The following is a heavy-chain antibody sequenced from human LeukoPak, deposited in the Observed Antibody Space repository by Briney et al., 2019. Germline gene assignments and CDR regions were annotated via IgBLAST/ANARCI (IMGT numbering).Heavy chain of an antibody. CDR2: IYYSGST. CDR3: ARTYGSSGLGYFDL. CDR1: GGSISSYY. J-gene: IGHJ2*01. Sequence: SETLSLTCTVSGGSISSYYWSWIRQPPGKGLELIGYIYYSGSTNYSHSLKSRLTISVDTSKNQFSLKLSSVTAADTAVYYCARTYGSSGLGYFDLWGRGTLVTVSS. D-gene: IGHD6-13*01. V-gene: IGHV4-59*01.